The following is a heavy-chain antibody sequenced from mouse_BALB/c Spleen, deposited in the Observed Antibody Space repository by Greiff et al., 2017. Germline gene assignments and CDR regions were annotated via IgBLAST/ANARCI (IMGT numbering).Heavy chain of an antibody. Sequence: EVKLVESGGGLVQPGGSRKLSCAASGFTFSSFGMHWVRQAPEKGLEWVVYISSGSSTIYYADTVKGRFTISRDNPKNTLFLQMTSLRSEDTAMYYCARSKGAMDYWGQGTSVTVSS. CDR1: GFTFSSFG. V-gene: IGHV5-17*02. CDR3: ARSKGAMDY. J-gene: IGHJ4*01. D-gene: IGHD3-3*01. CDR2: ISSGSSTI.